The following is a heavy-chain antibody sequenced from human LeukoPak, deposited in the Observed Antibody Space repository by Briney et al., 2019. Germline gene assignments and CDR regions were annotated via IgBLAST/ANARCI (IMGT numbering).Heavy chain of an antibody. J-gene: IGHJ4*02. Sequence: PSETLSLTCAVYGGSFSGYYWSWIRQPPGKGLEWIGEINRSGSTNYNPSLKSRVTISVDTSKNQFSLKLSSVTAADTAVYYCARGVKGGFLEWFQHKYYFDYWGQGTLVTVSS. D-gene: IGHD3-3*01. V-gene: IGHV4-34*01. CDR1: GGSFSGYY. CDR3: ARGVKGGFLEWFQHKYYFDY. CDR2: INRSGST.